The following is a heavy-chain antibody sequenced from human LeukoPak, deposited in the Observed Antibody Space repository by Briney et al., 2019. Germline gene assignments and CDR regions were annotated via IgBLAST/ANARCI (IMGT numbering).Heavy chain of an antibody. D-gene: IGHD5-24*01. Sequence: GGSLRLSCAASGFTVSSNYMNWVRQAPGKGLEWVSVIYGGGNIYYADSVKGRFTISRDNSKNTLYLQMNSLRAEDTAVYYCARGAGYNHPYYFDYWGQGTLVTVSS. CDR2: IYGGGNI. J-gene: IGHJ4*02. CDR3: ARGAGYNHPYYFDY. V-gene: IGHV3-53*01. CDR1: GFTVSSNY.